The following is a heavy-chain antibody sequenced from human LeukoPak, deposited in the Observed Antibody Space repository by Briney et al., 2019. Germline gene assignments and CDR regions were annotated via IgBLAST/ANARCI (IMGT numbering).Heavy chain of an antibody. V-gene: IGHV3-23*01. CDR3: AKDPSVDSGRFDY. J-gene: IGHJ4*02. CDR1: GFSFSSYA. CDR2: ISWTGRRT. Sequence: PGGSLRLSCAASGFSFSSYAMSWVRQAPGKGLEWVSTISWTGRRTYYADSVKGRFTISRDNSKDTLYLQMNSLRAEDTAVYYCAKDPSVDSGRFDYWGQGTLVTVS.